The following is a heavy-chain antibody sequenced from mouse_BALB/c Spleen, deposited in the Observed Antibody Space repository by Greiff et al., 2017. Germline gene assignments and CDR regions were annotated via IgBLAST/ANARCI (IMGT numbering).Heavy chain of an antibody. CDR3: ARREVRRNYYAMDY. D-gene: IGHD2-14*01. CDR1: GYTFTSYW. Sequence: QVQLQQSGAELARPGASVKLSCKASGYTFTSYWMQWVKQRPGQGLEWIGAIYPGDGDTRYTQKFKGKATLTADKSSSTAYMQLSSLASEDSAVYYCARREVRRNYYAMDYWGQGTSVTVSS. J-gene: IGHJ4*01. V-gene: IGHV1-87*01. CDR2: IYPGDGDT.